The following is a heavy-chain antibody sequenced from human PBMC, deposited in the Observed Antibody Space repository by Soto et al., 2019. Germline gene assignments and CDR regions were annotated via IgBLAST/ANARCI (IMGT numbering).Heavy chain of an antibody. J-gene: IGHJ4*02. D-gene: IGHD2-15*01. CDR1: GGSISSGGYY. V-gene: IGHV4-31*11. CDR3: ARWERLDCSGGSCYHRTYYFDY. Sequence: PSETLSVTCAFSGGSISSGGYYLSCLLQGPGKVREGMGYIYYSGSTYYNPSLKSRVTISVDTSKNQFSLKLSSVTAADTAVYYCARWERLDCSGGSCYHRTYYFDYWGQGTLVTVSS. CDR2: IYYSGST.